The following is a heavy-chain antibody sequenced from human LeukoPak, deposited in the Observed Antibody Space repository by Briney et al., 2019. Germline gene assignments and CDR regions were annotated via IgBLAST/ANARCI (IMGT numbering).Heavy chain of an antibody. V-gene: IGHV3-53*04. Sequence: GGSLRLSCAASGFTVSSNYMSWVRQAPGKGLEWVSVIYSGGSTYYADSVKGRFTISRHNSKNTLYLQMNSLRAEDTAVYYCARGQQLDYYYYYGIDVWGQGTTVTVSS. CDR1: GFTVSSNY. CDR2: IYSGGST. CDR3: ARGQQLDYYYYYGIDV. D-gene: IGHD6-13*01. J-gene: IGHJ6*02.